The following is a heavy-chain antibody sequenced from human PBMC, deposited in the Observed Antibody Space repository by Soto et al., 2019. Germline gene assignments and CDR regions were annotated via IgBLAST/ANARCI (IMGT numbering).Heavy chain of an antibody. CDR2: NSGSGGDT. J-gene: IGHJ4*02. CDR3: AKDRDTYNTAXFDY. V-gene: IGHV3-23*01. CDR1: GFTFSNFA. Sequence: PGGSLRLSFAVSGFTFSNFAMSWVRQAPGKGLEWVSSNSGSGGDTWYKDSVEVRFTISRDNSKNTLFLHLSSLRSEDKAIYYCAKDRDTYNTAXFDYGGQGTLVXVXS. D-gene: IGHD1-20*01.